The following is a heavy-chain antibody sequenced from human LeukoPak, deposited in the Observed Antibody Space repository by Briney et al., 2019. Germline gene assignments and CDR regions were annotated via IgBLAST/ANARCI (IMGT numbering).Heavy chain of an antibody. CDR1: GGSISSYY. Sequence: PSETLPLTCTVSGGSISSYYWSWIRQPAGKGLEWIGRIYTSGSTNYNPSLKSRVTMSVDTSKNQFSLKLSSVTAADTAVYYCARDRPAVAGYYDAFGIRGQGTMVTVSS. D-gene: IGHD6-19*01. CDR2: IYTSGST. CDR3: ARDRPAVAGYYDAFGI. V-gene: IGHV4-4*07. J-gene: IGHJ3*02.